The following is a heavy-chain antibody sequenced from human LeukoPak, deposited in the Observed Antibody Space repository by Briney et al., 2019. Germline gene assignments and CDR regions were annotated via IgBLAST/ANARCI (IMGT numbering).Heavy chain of an antibody. J-gene: IGHJ4*02. Sequence: GGSLRLSCAASGFTFSSYWMSWVRQAPGKGLEWVANIKQDGSEKYYVDPVKGRFTISRDNAKKSLSLQMNSLRAEDTAVYYCARERYCSGGSCFDYWGQGTLVTVSS. V-gene: IGHV3-7*01. CDR1: GFTFSSYW. CDR2: IKQDGSEK. D-gene: IGHD2-15*01. CDR3: ARERYCSGGSCFDY.